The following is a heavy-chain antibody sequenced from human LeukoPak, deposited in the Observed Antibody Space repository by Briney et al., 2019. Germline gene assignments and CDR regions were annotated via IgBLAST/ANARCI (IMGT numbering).Heavy chain of an antibody. D-gene: IGHD3-22*01. Sequence: GGSLRLSCAASGFTFSSYSMNWVRQAPGKGLEWVSSISGRSSYIYYADSVKGRFTISRDNAKNSLYLQMNSLRAEDTAVYYCAREDYYDSSGYDYWGQGTLVTVSS. CDR2: ISGRSSYI. CDR1: GFTFSSYS. V-gene: IGHV3-21*06. CDR3: AREDYYDSSGYDY. J-gene: IGHJ4*02.